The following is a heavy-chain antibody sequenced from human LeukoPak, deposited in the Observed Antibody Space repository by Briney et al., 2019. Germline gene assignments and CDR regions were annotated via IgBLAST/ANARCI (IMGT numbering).Heavy chain of an antibody. CDR3: ARDPHSSGWYYFDY. D-gene: IGHD6-19*01. V-gene: IGHV3-30*04. CDR1: GFTFSSYA. CDR2: ISYDGSNK. Sequence: GGSLRLSCAASGFTFSSYAMHWVRQAPGKGLEWVAVISYDGSNKYYADSVKGRFTISRDNSKNTLYLQMNSLRAEDTAVYYCARDPHSSGWYYFDYWGQGTLVTVSP. J-gene: IGHJ4*02.